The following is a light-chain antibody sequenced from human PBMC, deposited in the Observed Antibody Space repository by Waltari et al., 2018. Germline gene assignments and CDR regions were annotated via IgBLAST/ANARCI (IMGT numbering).Light chain of an antibody. CDR3: QQYNSYSIT. V-gene: IGKV1-5*03. CDR2: RAS. Sequence: IQMTQSPSTLSASVADRVPITCRASQTISSWLAWYQQQPGKAPRLLIYRASTLESGVPSRFSGSGSGTEFTLTISSLQPDDFATYYCQQYNSYSITFGQGTRLEIK. J-gene: IGKJ5*01. CDR1: QTISSW.